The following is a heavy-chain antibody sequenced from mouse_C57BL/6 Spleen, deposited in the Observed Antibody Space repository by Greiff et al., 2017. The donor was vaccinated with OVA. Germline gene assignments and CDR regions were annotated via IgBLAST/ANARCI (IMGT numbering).Heavy chain of an antibody. J-gene: IGHJ2*01. V-gene: IGHV1-55*01. D-gene: IGHD3-2*02. CDR2: IYPGSGST. CDR1: GYTFTSYW. Sequence: QVQLQQPGAELVKPGASVKMSCKASGYTFTSYWITWVKQRPGQGLEWIGDIYPGSGSTKYNEKFKSKATMTVDTSSSTAYMQLSSLTSEDSAVYYCEKDSSGYGDYWGQGTTLTVSS. CDR3: EKDSSGYGDY.